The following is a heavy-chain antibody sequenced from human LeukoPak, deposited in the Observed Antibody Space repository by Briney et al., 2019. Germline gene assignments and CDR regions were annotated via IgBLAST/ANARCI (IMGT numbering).Heavy chain of an antibody. J-gene: IGHJ2*01. CDR3: ARGRQGAKTRYFDL. CDR1: GIIFSNYA. D-gene: IGHD1-26*01. Sequence: GGSLRLSYAASGIIFSNYAIHWVRQGPGKGLGCISTISSDGGSTYYANSVKGRFTISRDNSKNTLYLQMGSLRAEDMAVYYCARGRQGAKTRYFDLWGRGTRVTVSS. V-gene: IGHV3-64*01. CDR2: ISSDGGST.